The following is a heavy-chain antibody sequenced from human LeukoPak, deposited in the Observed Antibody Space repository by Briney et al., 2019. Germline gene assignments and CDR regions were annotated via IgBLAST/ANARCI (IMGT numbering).Heavy chain of an antibody. CDR3: SSGSYYYYYGMDV. V-gene: IGHV4-39*07. Sequence: SETLSLTCTVSGASINSSNFYWGWIRQPPGKGLEWIGEINHSGSTNYNPSLKSRVTISVDTSKNQFSLKLSSVTAADTAVYYCSSGSYYYYYGMDVWGQRTTVTVSS. D-gene: IGHD3-10*01. CDR1: GASINSSNFY. J-gene: IGHJ6*02. CDR2: INHSGST.